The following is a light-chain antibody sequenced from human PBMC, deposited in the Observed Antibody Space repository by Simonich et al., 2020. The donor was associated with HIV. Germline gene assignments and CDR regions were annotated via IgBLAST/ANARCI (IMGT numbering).Light chain of an antibody. CDR1: QSVLSTSNNKNY. CDR2: WAS. CDR3: QQYYSTPIT. J-gene: IGKJ5*01. V-gene: IGKV4-1*01. Sequence: DIVMTQSPDSLAVSLGERAAINCKSSQSVLSTSNNKNYLAGYQQKPGQPPKLLIYWASTRESGVPDRFSGSGSGTDFTLTISSLQAEDVAVYYCQQYYSTPITFGQGTRLEIK.